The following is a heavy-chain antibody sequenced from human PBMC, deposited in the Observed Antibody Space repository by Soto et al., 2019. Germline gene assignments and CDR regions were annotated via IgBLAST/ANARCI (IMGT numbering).Heavy chain of an antibody. CDR3: ARSEDIVATINWFDP. CDR1: GGSISSGGYY. J-gene: IGHJ5*02. CDR2: IYYSGST. V-gene: IGHV4-31*03. D-gene: IGHD5-12*01. Sequence: SETLSLTCTVSGGSISSGGYYWSWIRQHPGKGLEWIGYIYYSGSTYYNPSLKSRVTISVDTSKNQFSLKLSSVTAADTAVYYCARSEDIVATINWFDPWGQGTLVTVSS.